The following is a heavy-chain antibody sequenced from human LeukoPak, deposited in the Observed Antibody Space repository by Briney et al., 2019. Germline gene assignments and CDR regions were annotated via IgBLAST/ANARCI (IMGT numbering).Heavy chain of an antibody. CDR3: ARAPAHYYDSSDHYYVGESYFDY. CDR1: GFTFSSYS. J-gene: IGHJ4*02. D-gene: IGHD3-22*01. CDR2: ISGSSSYI. V-gene: IGHV3-21*01. Sequence: TGGSLRLSCAASGFTFSSYSMNRVRQAPGKGLEWVSSISGSSSYIYYADSVKGRFTISRDNAKNSLYLQMTSLRAEDTAVYYCARAPAHYYDSSDHYYVGESYFDYWGQGTLVTVSS.